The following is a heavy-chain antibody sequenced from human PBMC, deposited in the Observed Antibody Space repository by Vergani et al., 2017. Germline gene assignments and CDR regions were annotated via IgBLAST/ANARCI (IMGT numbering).Heavy chain of an antibody. V-gene: IGHV3-11*01. J-gene: IGHJ6*02. Sequence: QVQLVESGGGLVKPGGSLRLSCAASGFTFSDYYMSWIRQAPGKGLEWVSYISSSGSTIYYADSVKGRFTISRDNAKNSLYLQMNSLRAEDTAVYYCARDHVYCSSTSCPGRYGPTGYYYGMDVWGQGTTVTVSS. D-gene: IGHD2-2*01. CDR2: ISSSGSTI. CDR3: ARDHVYCSSTSCPGRYGPTGYYYGMDV. CDR1: GFTFSDYY.